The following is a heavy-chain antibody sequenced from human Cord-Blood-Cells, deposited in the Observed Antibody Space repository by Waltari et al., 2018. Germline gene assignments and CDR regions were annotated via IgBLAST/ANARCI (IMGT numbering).Heavy chain of an antibody. V-gene: IGHV4-34*01. Sequence: AGLLKPSETLSLTCAGYGGSFSGYYWSWIRQPPGKGLEWIGEIKHSGSTNYNPSLKSRVTISVDTSKNQFSLKLGSVTAAAPAVYYWARDDIVGVPAAMKDYYYGMDVWGQGTTVTVSS. J-gene: IGHJ6*02. CDR1: GGSFSGYY. D-gene: IGHD2-2*01. CDR3: ARDDIVGVPAAMKDYYYGMDV. CDR2: IKHSGST.